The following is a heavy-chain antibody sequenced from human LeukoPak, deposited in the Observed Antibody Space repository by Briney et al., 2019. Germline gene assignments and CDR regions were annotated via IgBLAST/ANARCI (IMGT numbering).Heavy chain of an antibody. V-gene: IGHV3-30*18. CDR1: GYTFSSYG. CDR2: ISYDGSNK. CDR3: AKEWIVVVSEAEYYFDY. D-gene: IGHD3-22*01. Sequence: GGSLRLSCAASGYTFSSYGMHWVRQAPGKGLEWVAVISYDGSNKYYADSVKGRSTISRDNSKNTLYLQMNSLRAEDTAVYYCAKEWIVVVSEAEYYFDYWGQGTLVTVSS. J-gene: IGHJ4*02.